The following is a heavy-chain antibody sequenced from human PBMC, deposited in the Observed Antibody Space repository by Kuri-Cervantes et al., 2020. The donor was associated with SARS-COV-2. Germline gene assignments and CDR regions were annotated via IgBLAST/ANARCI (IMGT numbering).Heavy chain of an antibody. D-gene: IGHD4-17*01. CDR3: ARDGVKDDYGFSSY. CDR2: ISGSSSTI. J-gene: IGHJ4*02. Sequence: GESLKISCAASGFTFSSYSMNWVRQAPGKGLEWVSYISGSSSTIYYADSVKGRFTISRDNAKNPLYLQMNSLRDEDTAVYYCARDGVKDDYGFSSYWGQGTLVTVSS. V-gene: IGHV3-48*02. CDR1: GFTFSSYS.